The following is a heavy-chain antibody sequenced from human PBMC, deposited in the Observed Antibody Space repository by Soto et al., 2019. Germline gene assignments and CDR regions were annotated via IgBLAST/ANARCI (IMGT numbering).Heavy chain of an antibody. CDR3: ERESYDYGDLPFDY. J-gene: IGHJ4*02. CDR1: GYTFTTYG. Sequence: ASVKVSCKASGYTFTTYGISWVRQAPGQGLEWMGWISAYNGNTNYAQKLQGRVTMTTDTSTSTAYMELRSLRSDDTAVYYCERESYDYGDLPFDYWGQGTLVTVSS. CDR2: ISAYNGNT. D-gene: IGHD4-17*01. V-gene: IGHV1-18*01.